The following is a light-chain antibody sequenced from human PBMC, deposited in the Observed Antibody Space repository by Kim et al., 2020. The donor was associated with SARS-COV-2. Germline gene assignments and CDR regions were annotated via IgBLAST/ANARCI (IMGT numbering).Light chain of an antibody. CDR3: QTWGTGMGV. CDR1: SGHSSYT. CDR2: IDSDGSH. V-gene: IGLV4-69*01. Sequence: ASVKLTCTLSSGHSSYTIAWHQQQPEKGPRYLMRIDSDGSHSKGDGIPDRFSGSSSGAERYLTIASHQSEDEADYYCQTWGTGMGVFGGGTKVTVL. J-gene: IGLJ3*02.